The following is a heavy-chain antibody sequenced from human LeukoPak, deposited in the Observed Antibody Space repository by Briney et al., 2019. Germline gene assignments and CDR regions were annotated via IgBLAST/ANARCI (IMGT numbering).Heavy chain of an antibody. Sequence: ASVKASCKASGYTFTTYDINWVRQATGQGLEWMGWMNPNSGNTGYAQKFQGRVTMTRNTSISTAYMELSSLRSEDTAVYYCARTLIRYSSSPGYWGQGTLVTVSS. CDR2: MNPNSGNT. V-gene: IGHV1-8*01. D-gene: IGHD6-13*01. CDR1: GYTFTTYD. CDR3: ARTLIRYSSSPGY. J-gene: IGHJ4*02.